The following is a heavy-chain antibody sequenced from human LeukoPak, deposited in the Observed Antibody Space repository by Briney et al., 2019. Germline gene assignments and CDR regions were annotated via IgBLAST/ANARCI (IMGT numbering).Heavy chain of an antibody. V-gene: IGHV3-21*01. CDR1: GFTFSSYS. CDR2: ISSSSSYI. D-gene: IGHD3-3*01. J-gene: IGHJ4*02. CDR3: ARDNGSGDFWSGCYSGVSYIPDS. Sequence: GGSLRLSCAASGFTFSSYSMNWVRQAPGKGLEWVSSISSSSSYIYYADSVKGRFTISRDNAKNSLYLQMNSLRAEDTAVFYCARDNGSGDFWSGCYSGVSYIPDSWGQGTLVTVSS.